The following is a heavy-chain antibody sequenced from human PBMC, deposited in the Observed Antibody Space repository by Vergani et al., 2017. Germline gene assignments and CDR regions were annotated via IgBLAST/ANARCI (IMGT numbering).Heavy chain of an antibody. V-gene: IGHV1-69*01. CDR2: IIPIFGTA. J-gene: IGHJ6*02. D-gene: IGHD2-8*02. CDR1: GGTFSSYA. Sequence: QVQLVQSGAEVKKPGSSVKVSCKASGGTFSSYAISWVRPAPGQGLEWMGGIIPIFGTANYAQKFQGRVTITADESTIPAYMELSSLGSEDTAVYYCARNAGGPYKNPHYYYGMDVWGQGTTVTVSS. CDR3: ARNAGGPYKNPHYYYGMDV.